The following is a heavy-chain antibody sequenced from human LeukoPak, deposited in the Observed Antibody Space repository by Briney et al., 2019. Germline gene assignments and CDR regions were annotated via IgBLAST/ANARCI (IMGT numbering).Heavy chain of an antibody. J-gene: IGHJ4*02. Sequence: GGSLRLSCAASGFTFSSYTMNWVRQAPGKGLEWVSYISSSSNTIYYADSVKGRFTVSRDNAKNSLYLQMNSLTDEDTAVYYCAPRGVVIDYWGQGTLVTVSS. CDR2: ISSSSNTI. CDR3: APRGVVIDY. D-gene: IGHD3-3*01. V-gene: IGHV3-48*02. CDR1: GFTFSSYT.